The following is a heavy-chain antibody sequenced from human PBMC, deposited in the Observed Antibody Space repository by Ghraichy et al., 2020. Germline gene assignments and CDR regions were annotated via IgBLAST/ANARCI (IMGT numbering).Heavy chain of an antibody. J-gene: IGHJ1*01. V-gene: IGHV1-18*01. Sequence: ASVKVSCKASGYTFTSYGISWVRQAPGQGLEWMGWISAYNGNTNYAQKLQGRVTMTTDTSTSTAYMELRSLRSDDTAVYYCARSRITIFGVVRYFQHWGQGTLVTVSS. CDR3: ARSRITIFGVVRYFQH. D-gene: IGHD3-3*01. CDR1: GYTFTSYG. CDR2: ISAYNGNT.